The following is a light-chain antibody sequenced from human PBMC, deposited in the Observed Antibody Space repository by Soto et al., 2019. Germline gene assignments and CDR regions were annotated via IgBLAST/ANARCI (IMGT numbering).Light chain of an antibody. CDR3: CSYTRSNSLVL. J-gene: IGLJ2*01. CDR2: DVS. Sequence: QSALTQPASLSGSPGQSITISCIGTSSDVGGSDYVSWYQQHPGKAPKLVIYDVSNRPSGVSDRFSGSKSGNTASLTISGLQAEDDADYYCCSYTRSNSLVLFGGGTKLTVL. V-gene: IGLV2-14*01. CDR1: SSDVGGSDY.